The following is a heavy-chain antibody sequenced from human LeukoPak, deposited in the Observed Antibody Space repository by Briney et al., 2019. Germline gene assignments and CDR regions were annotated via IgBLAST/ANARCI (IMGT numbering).Heavy chain of an antibody. CDR3: AKEGSSWSHFQSFDY. J-gene: IGHJ4*02. V-gene: IGHV3-23*01. CDR1: GFTFSSYA. CDR2: ISGSGGST. D-gene: IGHD6-13*01. Sequence: GGSLRLSCAASGFTFSSYAMGWVRQAPGKGLEWVSAISGSGGSTYYADSVKGRFTISRDNSKNTLYLQMNSLRAEDTAVYYCAKEGSSWSHFQSFDYWGQGTLVTVSS.